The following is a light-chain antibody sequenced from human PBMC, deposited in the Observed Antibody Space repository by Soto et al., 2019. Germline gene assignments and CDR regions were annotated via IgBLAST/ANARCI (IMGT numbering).Light chain of an antibody. CDR2: GAS. CDR1: QNVSTNY. V-gene: IGKV3-20*01. CDR3: QQYGGSPLT. Sequence: EIVLTQSPGTLSFSPGDRATLSCRPSQNVSTNYLAWYQQKPGQPPRLLIYGASVRAAGIPDRFSGSGSGTAFTLTINRLEAEDFAVYYCQQYGGSPLTFGGGTKVEIK. J-gene: IGKJ4*01.